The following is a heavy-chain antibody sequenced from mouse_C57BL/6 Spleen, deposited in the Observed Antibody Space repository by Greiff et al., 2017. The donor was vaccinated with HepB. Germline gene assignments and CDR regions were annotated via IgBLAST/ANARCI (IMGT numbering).Heavy chain of an antibody. CDR3: ARAATTVVATRYFYV. Sequence: VQLQQSGAELVRPGTSVKVSCKASGYAFTNYLIEWVKQRPGQGLEWIGVINPGSGGTNYNEKFKGKATLTADKSSSTAYMQLSSLTSEESAVYFCARAATTVVATRYFYVWGTGTTVTVSS. V-gene: IGHV1-54*01. D-gene: IGHD1-1*01. CDR1: GYAFTNYL. CDR2: INPGSGGT. J-gene: IGHJ1*03.